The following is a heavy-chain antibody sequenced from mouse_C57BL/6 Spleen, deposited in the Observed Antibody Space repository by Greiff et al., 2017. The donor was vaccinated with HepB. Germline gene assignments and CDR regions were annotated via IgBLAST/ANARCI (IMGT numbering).Heavy chain of an antibody. D-gene: IGHD1-1*01. J-gene: IGHJ3*01. CDR2: INPNNGGT. CDR3: ARNYYGSSYTPAWFAY. CDR1: GYTFTDYY. V-gene: IGHV1-26*01. Sequence: VQLQQSGPELVKPGASVKISCKASGYTFTDYYMNWVKQSHGKSLEWIGDINPNNGGTSYNQKFKGKATLTVDKSSSTAYMERRSLTSEDCAVYYCARNYYGSSYTPAWFAYWGQGTLVTVSA.